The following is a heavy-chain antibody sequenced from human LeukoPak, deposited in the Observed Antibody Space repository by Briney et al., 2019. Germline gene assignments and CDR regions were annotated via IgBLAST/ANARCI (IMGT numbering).Heavy chain of an antibody. Sequence: SDTLSLTCAVYGGSFSGYYWSWIRQPPGKGLEWIGEINHSGSTNYNPSLKSRDTISVDTSKNQFSLKLTSVTAADTAVYNCARRDTAMVTSFEYWGQGTLVTASS. CDR1: GGSFSGYY. V-gene: IGHV4-34*01. CDR2: INHSGST. J-gene: IGHJ4*02. D-gene: IGHD5-18*01. CDR3: ARRDTAMVTSFEY.